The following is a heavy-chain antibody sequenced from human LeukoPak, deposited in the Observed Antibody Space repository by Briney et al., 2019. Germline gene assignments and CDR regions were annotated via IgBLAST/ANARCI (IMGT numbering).Heavy chain of an antibody. J-gene: IGHJ5*02. CDR2: INPNSGGT. Sequence: ASVKVSCKASGYTFTSYGISWVRQAPGQGLEWMGWINPNSGGTNYAQKFQGRVTMTRDTFISTAYMELGRVISDYTGVYYCSRVGYYDILTGYSPWGQGTVVTVSS. V-gene: IGHV1-2*02. D-gene: IGHD3-9*01. CDR3: SRVGYYDILTGYSP. CDR1: GYTFTSYG.